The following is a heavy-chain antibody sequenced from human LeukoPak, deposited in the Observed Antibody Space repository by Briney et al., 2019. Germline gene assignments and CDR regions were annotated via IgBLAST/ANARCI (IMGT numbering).Heavy chain of an antibody. J-gene: IGHJ4*02. CDR3: ARELTYYYGSGSYQGIDY. CDR2: INPSGGST. D-gene: IGHD3-10*01. Sequence: ASVKVSCKASGYTFTSYYMHWVRQAPGQGLEWMGIINPSGGSTSYAQKFQGRVTMTRDTSTSTVYMELSSLRSEDTAVYYCARELTYYYGSGSYQGIDYWGQGTLVTVSS. CDR1: GYTFTSYY. V-gene: IGHV1-46*01.